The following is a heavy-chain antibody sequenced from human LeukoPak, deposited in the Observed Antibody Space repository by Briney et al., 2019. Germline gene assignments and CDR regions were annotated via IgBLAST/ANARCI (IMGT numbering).Heavy chain of an antibody. Sequence: ASVKVSCKVSGYTLTELSMHWVRQAPGKGLGWVGGFDLEVGETIYAQTFQGRVTMTEDTSTDTAYMELSSLRSEDTAVYYCATGHGSGTTRDYWGQGTLVTVSS. CDR1: GYTLTELS. J-gene: IGHJ4*02. CDR3: ATGHGSGTTRDY. D-gene: IGHD3-10*01. V-gene: IGHV1-24*01. CDR2: FDLEVGET.